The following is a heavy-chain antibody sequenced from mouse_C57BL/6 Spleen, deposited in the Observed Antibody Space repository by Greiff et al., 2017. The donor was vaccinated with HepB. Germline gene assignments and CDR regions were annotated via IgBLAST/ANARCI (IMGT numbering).Heavy chain of an antibody. CDR3: ARHRYYGTRGGTDYFDY. CDR2: ISSGGSYT. CDR1: GFTFSSYG. J-gene: IGHJ2*01. Sequence: EVHLVESGGDLVKPGGSLKLSCAASGFTFSSYGMSWVRQTPDKRLEWVATISSGGSYTYYPDSVKGRFTISRDNAKNTLYLQMSSLKSEDTAMYYCARHRYYGTRGGTDYFDYWGQGTTLTVSS. D-gene: IGHD1-1*01. V-gene: IGHV5-6*01.